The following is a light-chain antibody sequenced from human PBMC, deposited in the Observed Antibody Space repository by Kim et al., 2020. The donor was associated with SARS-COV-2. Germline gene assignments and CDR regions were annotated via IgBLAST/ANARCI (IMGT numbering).Light chain of an antibody. Sequence: GSPGETATLSCRASHSVSSNLAWYQQKPGQAPRLLISGASTRATGIPDRFSGSGSGTEFTLTISSLQSEDSAVYYCHHYNHWPRTFGQGTKVDIK. CDR3: HHYNHWPRT. J-gene: IGKJ1*01. V-gene: IGKV3-15*01. CDR1: HSVSSN. CDR2: GAS.